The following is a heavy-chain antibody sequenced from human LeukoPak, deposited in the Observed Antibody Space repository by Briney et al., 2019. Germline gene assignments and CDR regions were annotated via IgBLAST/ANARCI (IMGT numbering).Heavy chain of an antibody. V-gene: IGHV4-30-2*01. CDR1: GGSISSGGYY. Sequence: SQTLSLTCTVSGGSISSGGYYWSWIRQPPGKGLEWIGYIYHSGSTYYNPSLKSRVTISVDRSKNQFSLKLSSVTAADTAVYYCARDRPTGDGGRGDAFDIWGQGTMVTVSS. CDR3: ARDRPTGDGGRGDAFDI. J-gene: IGHJ3*02. D-gene: IGHD3-16*01. CDR2: IYHSGST.